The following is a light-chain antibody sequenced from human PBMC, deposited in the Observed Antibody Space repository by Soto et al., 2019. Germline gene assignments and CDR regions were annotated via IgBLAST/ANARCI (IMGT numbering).Light chain of an antibody. CDR3: AAWDDSLNGVV. V-gene: IGLV1-44*01. J-gene: IGLJ2*01. CDR1: SSNIGRNT. Sequence: QSVLTQPPSASGTPGQRVTMSCAGSSSNIGRNTVNWYQQFPGTAPKLLIYSNNQRPSGVPDRFSGSKSGTSASLAISGLQSEDEADYYCAAWDDSLNGVVFGGGTQLTVL. CDR2: SNN.